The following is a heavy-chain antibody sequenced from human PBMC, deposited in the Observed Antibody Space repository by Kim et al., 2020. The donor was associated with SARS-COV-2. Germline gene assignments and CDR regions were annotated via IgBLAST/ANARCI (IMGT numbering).Heavy chain of an antibody. V-gene: IGHV4-39*01. D-gene: IGHD3-10*01. J-gene: IGHJ5*02. CDR2: IYYSGST. CDR1: GGSISSSSYY. CDR3: ATHLLDYYGSGSYYKGPRWFDP. Sequence: SETLSLTCTVSGGSISSSSYYWGWIRQPPGKGLEWIGSIYYSGSTYYNPSLKSRVTISVDTSKNQFSLKLSSVTAADTAVYYCATHLLDYYGSGSYYKGPRWFDPWGQGTLVTVSS.